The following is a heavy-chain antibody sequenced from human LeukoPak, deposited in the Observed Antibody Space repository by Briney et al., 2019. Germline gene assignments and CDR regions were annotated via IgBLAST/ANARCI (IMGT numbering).Heavy chain of an antibody. V-gene: IGHV3-30*02. CDR1: GFTFRNYG. D-gene: IGHD6-19*01. CDR3: AKVGYGWYEVDY. J-gene: IGHJ4*02. CDR2: IVFDGTNK. Sequence: TGGSLRLSCVGSGFTFRNYGMHWVRQAPGKGLEWVAFIVFDGTNKYYADSVKGRFTIARDNSKNTLYLQMNSLGAEDTAVYYCAKVGYGWYEVDYWGQGTLVTVSS.